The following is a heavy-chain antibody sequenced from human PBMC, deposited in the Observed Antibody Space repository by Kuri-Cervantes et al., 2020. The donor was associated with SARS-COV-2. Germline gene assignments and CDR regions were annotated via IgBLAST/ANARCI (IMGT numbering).Heavy chain of an antibody. Sequence: GSLKLSFAASGFPLSSYAMSWVRQAPGKGLEWVANIKQDGSEKYYVDSVKGRFTISRDNAKNSLYLQVNSLRAEDTAVYYCARVISRPWSGYSLFDAFDIWGQGTMVTVSS. D-gene: IGHD3-3*01. J-gene: IGHJ3*02. CDR3: ARVISRPWSGYSLFDAFDI. CDR2: IKQDGSEK. V-gene: IGHV3-7*01. CDR1: GFPLSSYA.